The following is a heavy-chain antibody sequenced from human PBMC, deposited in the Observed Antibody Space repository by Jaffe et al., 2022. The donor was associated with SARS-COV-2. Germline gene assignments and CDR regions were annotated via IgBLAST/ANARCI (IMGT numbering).Heavy chain of an antibody. D-gene: IGHD5-12*01. CDR1: GFTFTSSA. V-gene: IGHV1-58*01. CDR2: IVVGSGNT. Sequence: QMQLVQSGPEVKKPGTSVKVSCKASGFTFTSSAVQWVRQARGQRLEWIGWIVVGSGNTNYAQKFQERVTITRDMSTSTAYMELSSLRSEDTAVYYCAAVPIPIVATDASYFDYWGQGTLVTVSS. J-gene: IGHJ4*02. CDR3: AAVPIPIVATDASYFDY.